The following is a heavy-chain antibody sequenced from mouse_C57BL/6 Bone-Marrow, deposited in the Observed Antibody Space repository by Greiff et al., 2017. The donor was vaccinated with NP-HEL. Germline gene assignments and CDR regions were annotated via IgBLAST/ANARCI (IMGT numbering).Heavy chain of an antibody. D-gene: IGHD2-1*01. CDR3: ARRGLYGNYPYYFDY. CDR2: INSDGGST. Sequence: EVKLMESGGGLVQPGESLKLSCESNEYEFPSHDMSWVRKTPEKRLELVAAINSDGGSTYYPDTMERRFIISRDNTKKTLYLQMSSLRSEDTALYYCARRGLYGNYPYYFDYWGQGTTLTVSS. V-gene: IGHV5-2*01. CDR1: EYEFPSHD. J-gene: IGHJ2*01.